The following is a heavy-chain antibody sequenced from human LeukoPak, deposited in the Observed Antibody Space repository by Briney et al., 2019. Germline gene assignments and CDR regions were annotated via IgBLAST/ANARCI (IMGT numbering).Heavy chain of an antibody. Sequence: GGSLRLSCAASGFTFSSYSMNWVRQAPGKGLEWVSSISSSSSYIYYADSVKGRFTISRDNAKNSLYLQMNSLRAEDTAVYYCARFSGSYYNPLDYWGQGTLDTVSS. CDR3: ARFSGSYYNPLDY. J-gene: IGHJ4*02. V-gene: IGHV3-21*01. D-gene: IGHD3-10*01. CDR1: GFTFSSYS. CDR2: ISSSSSYI.